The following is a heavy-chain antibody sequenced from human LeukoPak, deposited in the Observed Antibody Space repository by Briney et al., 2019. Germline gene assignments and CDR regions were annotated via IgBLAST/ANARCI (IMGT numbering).Heavy chain of an antibody. Sequence: GGSLRLSCAASGFTFSSYGMHWVRQAPGKGLEWVAVIWYDGSNKYYADSVKGRFTISRDNSKNTLYLQMNSLRAEDTAVYYCARVDLVVVAAIDYWGQGTLVTVSS. J-gene: IGHJ4*02. D-gene: IGHD2-15*01. CDR1: GFTFSSYG. V-gene: IGHV3-33*01. CDR2: IWYDGSNK. CDR3: ARVDLVVVAAIDY.